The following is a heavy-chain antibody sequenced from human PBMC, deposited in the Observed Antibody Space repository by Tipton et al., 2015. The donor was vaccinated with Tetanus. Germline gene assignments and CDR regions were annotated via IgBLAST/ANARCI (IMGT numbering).Heavy chain of an antibody. D-gene: IGHD1-26*01. CDR3: ARRLSGDPHYYTDV. V-gene: IGHV4-31*03. Sequence: TLSLTCSVSGGSISSSDHYWGWIRQHPGKGLEWIGYIHYSGNTFYKPSLKSRVTISVDTSKKQFSLKMTSVTAADTAVYYCARRLSGDPHYYTDVWGQGTLVTVSS. J-gene: IGHJ4*02. CDR2: IHYSGNT. CDR1: GGSISSSDHY.